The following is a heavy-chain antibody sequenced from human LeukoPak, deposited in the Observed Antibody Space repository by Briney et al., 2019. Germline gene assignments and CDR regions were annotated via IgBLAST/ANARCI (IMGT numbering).Heavy chain of an antibody. J-gene: IGHJ6*02. CDR2: IIPILGTA. Sequence: SVKDSCKASGGTFSSYAISWVRQAPGQGLEWMGGIIPILGTANYAQKFQGRVTITADESTSTAYMELSSLRSEDTAVYYCARAGCSSTSCYLEGFYYYYGMDVWGQGTTVTVSS. CDR3: ARAGCSSTSCYLEGFYYYYGMDV. V-gene: IGHV1-69*13. D-gene: IGHD2-2*01. CDR1: GGTFSSYA.